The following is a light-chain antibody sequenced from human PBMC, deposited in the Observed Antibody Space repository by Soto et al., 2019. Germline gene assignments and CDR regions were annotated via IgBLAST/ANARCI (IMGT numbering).Light chain of an antibody. Sequence: EIVMTQSPATLSVSPGEGATLSCRASQSVSSKLAWYQQKPGQTPRLLVYGTSNRATGIPDRFSGSGSGTDFTLTISRLEPEDCAVYYCQQYVASSPRTFGQGTKVDIK. J-gene: IGKJ1*01. CDR3: QQYVASSPRT. CDR1: QSVSSK. V-gene: IGKV3D-15*01. CDR2: GTS.